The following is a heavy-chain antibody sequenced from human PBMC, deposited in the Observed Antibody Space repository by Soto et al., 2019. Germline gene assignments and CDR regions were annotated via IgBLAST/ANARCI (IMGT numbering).Heavy chain of an antibody. CDR3: ARGDMITFGGVIVLMGPLDY. CDR1: GGSISSYY. J-gene: IGHJ4*02. D-gene: IGHD3-16*02. CDR2: IYYSGST. Sequence: SETLSLTCTVSGGSISSYYWSWIRQPPGKGLEWIGYIYYSGSTNYNPSLKSRVTISVDTSKNQFSLKPSSVTAADTAVYYCARGDMITFGGVIVLMGPLDYWGQGTLVTVSS. V-gene: IGHV4-59*01.